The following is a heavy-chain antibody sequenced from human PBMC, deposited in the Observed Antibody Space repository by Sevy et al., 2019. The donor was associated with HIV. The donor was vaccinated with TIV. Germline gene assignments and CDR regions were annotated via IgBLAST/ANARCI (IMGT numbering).Heavy chain of an antibody. D-gene: IGHD6-13*01. Sequence: GSLRLSCAASGFTFSSYGMHWVRQAPGKRLEWVAVISYDGSNKYYADSVKGRFTISRDNSKNTLYLQMNSLRAEDTAVYYCAKLAAAGRKYYYYGMDVLGQGTAVTVSS. CDR1: GFTFSSYG. CDR3: AKLAAAGRKYYYYGMDV. J-gene: IGHJ6*02. V-gene: IGHV3-30*18. CDR2: ISYDGSNK.